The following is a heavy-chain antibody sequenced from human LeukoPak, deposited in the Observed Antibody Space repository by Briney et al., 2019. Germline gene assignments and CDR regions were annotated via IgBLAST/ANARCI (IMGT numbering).Heavy chain of an antibody. D-gene: IGHD6-13*01. J-gene: IGHJ6*02. CDR1: GGSFSGYY. V-gene: IGHV4-34*01. CDR2: INHSGST. CDR3: ARRGSGYSSSWSSTLYYYGMDV. Sequence: NASETLSLTCAVYGGSFSGYYWSWIRQPPGKGLEWIGEINHSGSTNYNPSLKSRVTISVDTSKNQFSLKLSSVTAADTAVYYCARRGSGYSSSWSSTLYYYGMDVWGQGTTVTVSS.